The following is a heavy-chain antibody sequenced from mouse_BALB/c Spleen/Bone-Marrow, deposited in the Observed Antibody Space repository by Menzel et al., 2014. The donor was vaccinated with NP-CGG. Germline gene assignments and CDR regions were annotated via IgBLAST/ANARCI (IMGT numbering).Heavy chain of an antibody. D-gene: IGHD4-1*01. J-gene: IGHJ2*01. V-gene: IGHV5-6-2*01. CDR1: GFTFSSYY. CDR2: INSNGGST. Sequence: EVKLVESGGGLVKLGGSLKPSCAASGFTFSSYYMSWVRQTPEKRLELVAAINSNGGSTYYPDTVKGRFTISRDNAKSTLYLQMSSLKSEDTALYYCARRGWDGYFDYWGQGTTLTVSS. CDR3: ARRGWDGYFDY.